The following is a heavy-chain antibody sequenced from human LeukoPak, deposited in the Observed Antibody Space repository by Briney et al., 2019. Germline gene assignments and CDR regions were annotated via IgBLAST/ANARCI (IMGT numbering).Heavy chain of an antibody. CDR3: AREGRSGWYLDY. CDR1: GFTFSGHW. D-gene: IGHD6-19*01. CDR2: INEDGTDS. V-gene: IGHV3-74*03. Sequence: GGSLRLSCTASGFTFSGHWIHWVRQAPGRGLVWVSRINEDGTDSMYAESVKGRFTISRDNAKNSLYLQMNSLRAEDTAVYYCAREGRSGWYLDYWGQGTLVTVSS. J-gene: IGHJ4*02.